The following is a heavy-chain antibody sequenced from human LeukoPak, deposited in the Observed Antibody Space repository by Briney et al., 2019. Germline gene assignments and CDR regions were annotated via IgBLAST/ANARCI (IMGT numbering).Heavy chain of an antibody. J-gene: IGHJ5*02. CDR2: IYYSGST. V-gene: IGHV4-59*01. Sequence: SETLSLTCTVSGGSISSYYWSWIRQPPGKGLEWIGYIYYSGSTNYNPSLKSRVTISVDTSKNQFSLKLSSVTAADTAVYYCARDPGYSYGHGWWFDPWGQGTLVTGSS. CDR1: GGSISSYY. D-gene: IGHD5-18*01. CDR3: ARDPGYSYGHGWWFDP.